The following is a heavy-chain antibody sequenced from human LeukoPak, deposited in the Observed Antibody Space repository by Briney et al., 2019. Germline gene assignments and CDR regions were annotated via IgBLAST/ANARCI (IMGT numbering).Heavy chain of an antibody. CDR3: ARSNREFASGSGDY. V-gene: IGHV3-7*05. J-gene: IGHJ4*02. CDR1: GFTFSNYD. Sequence: GGSPRLSCAASGFTFSNYDMNWVRQAPGKGLEWVANINQDGSQKSCVDSVKGRFSISRDNAKNSLYLQMHSLRAEDTAVYYCARSNREFASGSGDYWGQGTLVTVSS. CDR2: INQDGSQK. D-gene: IGHD3-10*01.